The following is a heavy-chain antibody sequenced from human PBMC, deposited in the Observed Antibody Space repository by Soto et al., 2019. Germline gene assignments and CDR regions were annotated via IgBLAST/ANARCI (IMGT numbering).Heavy chain of an antibody. Sequence: HVQLVESGGGVVQPGRSLRLACAASGFTFSNYGMHWVRQAPGKGPEWVAVTSYDGSNKHYVDSVMGRFTISRDNSKNTLYLQLNSLRDEDTAVYYCAKDLKGHDDRSGYYLDYYYGMDVWGQGTTVIVSS. J-gene: IGHJ6*02. CDR1: GFTFSNYG. V-gene: IGHV3-30*18. CDR2: TSYDGSNK. D-gene: IGHD3-22*01. CDR3: AKDLKGHDDRSGYYLDYYYGMDV.